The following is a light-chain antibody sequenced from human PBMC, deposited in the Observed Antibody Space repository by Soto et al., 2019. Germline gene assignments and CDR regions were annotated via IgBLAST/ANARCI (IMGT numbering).Light chain of an antibody. CDR3: QQYSRYPWT. CDR1: QSIDSW. CDR2: KAS. V-gene: IGKV1-5*03. Sequence: DIPMTQSPSTLSASVGDRVTISCRASQSIDSWLAWYQQKPGRAPKFLIYKASGLESGVPSRFSGSGSGTEFTLTITSLQPDDFATYYCQQYSRYPWTFGQGTKVEVK. J-gene: IGKJ1*01.